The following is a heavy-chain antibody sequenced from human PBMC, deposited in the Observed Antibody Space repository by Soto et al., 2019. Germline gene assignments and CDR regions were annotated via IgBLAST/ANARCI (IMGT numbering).Heavy chain of an antibody. J-gene: IGHJ4*02. Sequence: ASVKVSCKASGFTFTSSAMQWVRQARGQRLEWIGWIVVGSGNTNYAQKFQERVTITRDMSTSTAYMELSSLRSEDTAVYYCARSPYCTNGVCGNTMYYFDYWGQGTLVTVSS. CDR3: ARSPYCTNGVCGNTMYYFDY. CDR2: IVVGSGNT. CDR1: GFTFTSSA. V-gene: IGHV1-58*02. D-gene: IGHD2-8*01.